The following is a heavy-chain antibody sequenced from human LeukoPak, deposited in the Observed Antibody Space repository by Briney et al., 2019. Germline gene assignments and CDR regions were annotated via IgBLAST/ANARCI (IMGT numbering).Heavy chain of an antibody. CDR3: ASGFLDDFWSGHF. CDR2: IKQDGSEK. Sequence: PGGSLRLSCAASGFTFSSYWMSWVRQAPGKGLERVANIKQDGSEKYYVDSVKGRFTISRDNTKNLLYLQMNSLRAEDTAVYYCASGFLDDFWSGHFWGQGTLVTVSS. CDR1: GFTFSSYW. D-gene: IGHD3-3*01. J-gene: IGHJ4*02. V-gene: IGHV3-7*01.